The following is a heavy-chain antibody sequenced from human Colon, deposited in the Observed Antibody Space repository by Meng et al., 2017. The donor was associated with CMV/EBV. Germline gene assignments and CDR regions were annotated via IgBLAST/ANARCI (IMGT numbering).Heavy chain of an antibody. CDR1: GGTFSSYT. J-gene: IGHJ5*02. D-gene: IGHD6-13*01. Sequence: SVKVSCKASGGTFSSYTFSWVRQAPGQGLEWMGGLIPIFGTPKYAQKFQGRVTITADASTTTMYMELTSLTSDDTAVYYCARTKAAAGTWRWFDPWGQGTLVTVSS. V-gene: IGHV1-69*13. CDR2: LIPIFGTP. CDR3: ARTKAAAGTWRWFDP.